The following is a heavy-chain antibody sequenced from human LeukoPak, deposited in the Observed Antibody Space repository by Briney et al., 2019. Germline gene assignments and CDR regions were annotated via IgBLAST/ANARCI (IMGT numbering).Heavy chain of an antibody. J-gene: IGHJ6*03. CDR2: INPTGGST. D-gene: IGHD3-16*01. V-gene: IGHV1-46*01. Sequence: ASVKVSYKASGYTFTSYYMHWVRQAPGEGLEWMGIINPTGGSTSYAQKFQGRVTMTRDTSTSTVYMELSSLRSEDTAVYYCARETSQKGAHYMDVWGKGTTVTISS. CDR3: ARETSQKGAHYMDV. CDR1: GYTFTSYY.